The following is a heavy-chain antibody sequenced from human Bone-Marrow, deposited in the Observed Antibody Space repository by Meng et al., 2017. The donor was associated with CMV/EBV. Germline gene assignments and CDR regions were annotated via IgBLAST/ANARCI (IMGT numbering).Heavy chain of an antibody. Sequence: GGSLRLSCAASGFTFSSYEMNRVRQAPGKGLEWVSYISSSGSTIYYADPVKGRFTISRDNAKNSLYLQMNSLRAEDTAVYYCARGAYCTNGVCRDYYYYGMDVWGQGTTVTVSS. CDR1: GFTFSSYE. J-gene: IGHJ6*02. V-gene: IGHV3-48*03. D-gene: IGHD2-8*01. CDR3: ARGAYCTNGVCRDYYYYGMDV. CDR2: ISSSGSTI.